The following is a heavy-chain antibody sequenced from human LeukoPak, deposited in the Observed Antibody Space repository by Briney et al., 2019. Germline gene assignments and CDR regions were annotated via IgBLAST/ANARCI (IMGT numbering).Heavy chain of an antibody. Sequence: LSGGSLRLSCAASGFTFSSYAMHWVRQAPGKGLEWVAVISYDGSNKYYADSVKGRFTISRDNSKNTLYLQMNSLRAEDTAVYYCARDLSSGSYFDYWAREPWSPSPQ. CDR1: GFTFSSYA. J-gene: IGHJ4*02. D-gene: IGHD1-26*01. CDR3: ARDLSSGSYFDY. V-gene: IGHV3-30-3*01. CDR2: ISYDGSNK.